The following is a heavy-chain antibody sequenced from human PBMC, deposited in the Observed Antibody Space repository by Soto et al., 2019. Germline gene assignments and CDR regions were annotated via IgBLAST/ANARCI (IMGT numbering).Heavy chain of an antibody. V-gene: IGHV4-31*03. CDR1: GDSISSGGYY. D-gene: IGHD6-13*01. CDR3: ARGHAPYSADWYFDL. Sequence: SETLSLTCTVSGDSISSGGYYWSWIRQHPGKGLEWIGYIYYSGSTYYNPSLKSRVTISVDTSKNQFSLKLSSVTAADTAVYYCARGHAPYSADWYFDLWGRGTLVTVSS. J-gene: IGHJ2*01. CDR2: IYYSGST.